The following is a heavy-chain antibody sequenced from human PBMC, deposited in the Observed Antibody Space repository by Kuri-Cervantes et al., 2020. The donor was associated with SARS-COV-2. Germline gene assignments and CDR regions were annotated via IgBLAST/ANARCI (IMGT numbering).Heavy chain of an antibody. D-gene: IGHD2-15*01. CDR1: GFTFSSYG. V-gene: IGHV3-30*18. J-gene: IGHJ4*02. Sequence: GGSLRLSCAASGFTFSSYGMHWVRQAPGKGLEWVAVISYDGSNKYYADSVKGRFTISRDNSKNTLYLQMNSPRAEDTAVYYCAKALRVVVVAATDLFDYWGQGTLVTVSS. CDR2: ISYDGSNK. CDR3: AKALRVVVVAATDLFDY.